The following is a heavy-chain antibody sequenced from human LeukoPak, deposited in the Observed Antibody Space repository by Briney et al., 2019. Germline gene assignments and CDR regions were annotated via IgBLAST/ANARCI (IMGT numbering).Heavy chain of an antibody. CDR2: IYSGGST. CDR1: GYSISSGYY. Sequence: PSETLSLTCTVSGYSISSGYYWGWIRQPPGKGLEWVSVIYSGGSTYYADSVKGRFTISRDNSKNTLYLQMNSLRAEDTAVYYYAVNIVATSLISASFDYWGQGTLVTVSS. J-gene: IGHJ4*02. D-gene: IGHD5-12*01. V-gene: IGHV3-53*01. CDR3: AVNIVATSLISASFDY.